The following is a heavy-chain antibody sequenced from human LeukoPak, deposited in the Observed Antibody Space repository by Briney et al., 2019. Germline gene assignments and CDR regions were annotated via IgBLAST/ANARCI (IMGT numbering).Heavy chain of an antibody. D-gene: IGHD3-22*01. V-gene: IGHV4-34*01. J-gene: IGHJ4*02. CDR1: GGSFSGYY. Sequence: SETLSLTCAVYGGSFSGYYWSWIRQPPGKGLEWIGEINHSGSTNYNPSLKSRVTISVDTSKNQSSLKLSSVTAADTAVYYCARGHYYDSSGYYGYWGQGTLVTVSS. CDR2: INHSGST. CDR3: ARGHYYDSSGYYGY.